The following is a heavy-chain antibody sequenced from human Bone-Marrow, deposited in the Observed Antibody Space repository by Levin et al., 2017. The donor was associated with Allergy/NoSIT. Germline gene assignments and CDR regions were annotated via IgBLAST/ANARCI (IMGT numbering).Heavy chain of an antibody. CDR1: GFTFSSDV. CDR3: AKGSYCSAGTCYARLGN. J-gene: IGHJ4*02. V-gene: IGHV3-23*01. Sequence: EASVKVSCAASGFTFSSDVMSWVRQAPGKGLEWVSGISESGGTTYYADSVKGRFTISRDNSKNTLYLEMNSLRAEDTAVYYCAKGSYCSAGTCYARLGNWGQGTLVTVSS. CDR2: ISESGGTT. D-gene: IGHD2-15*01.